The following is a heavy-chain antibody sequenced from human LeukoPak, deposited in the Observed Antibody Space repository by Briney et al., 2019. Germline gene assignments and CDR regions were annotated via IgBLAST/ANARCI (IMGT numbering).Heavy chain of an antibody. J-gene: IGHJ4*02. CDR1: GFTFSSYS. Sequence: GGSLRLSCVASGFTFSSYSMNWVRQAPGKGLEWVSSISSSSSYIYYSDSVKGRFTISRDNAKKSLYLQMNSLRAEDTAIYYCARDSDVHCSGGSCTNFDYWGQGTLVTVSS. V-gene: IGHV3-21*01. CDR3: ARDSDVHCSGGSCTNFDY. CDR2: ISSSSSYI. D-gene: IGHD2-15*01.